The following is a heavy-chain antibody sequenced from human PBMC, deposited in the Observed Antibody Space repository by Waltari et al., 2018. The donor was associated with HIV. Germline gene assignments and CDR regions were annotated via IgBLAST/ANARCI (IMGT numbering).Heavy chain of an antibody. CDR3: AKTRNLYYYDGSGYWD. J-gene: IGHJ4*02. V-gene: IGHV3-23*01. CDR1: GFTFSSYA. Sequence: EVQLLDSGGGLVQPGGSLRLSCAASGFTFSSYAMSWVRQAPGKGLEWVSAISGSGGSTYYADSVKGRFTISRDNSKNTVYLQMNSLRAEDTAVYYCAKTRNLYYYDGSGYWDWGQGTLVTVSS. CDR2: ISGSGGST. D-gene: IGHD3-22*01.